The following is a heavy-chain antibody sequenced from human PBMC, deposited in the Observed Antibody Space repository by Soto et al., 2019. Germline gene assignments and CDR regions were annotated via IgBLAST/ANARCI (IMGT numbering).Heavy chain of an antibody. CDR1: GFTFSSYA. Sequence: GVSRRLSCAASGFTFSSYAMHWVRQAPGKGLEWVAVISYDGSNKYYADSVKGRFTISRDNSKNTLYLQMNSLRAEDTAVYYCAKDTYIGSGTYGRIIDYWGRGPLGTSSS. J-gene: IGHJ4*02. D-gene: IGHD1-26*01. CDR2: ISYDGSNK. V-gene: IGHV3-30-3*01. CDR3: AKDTYIGSGTYGRIIDY.